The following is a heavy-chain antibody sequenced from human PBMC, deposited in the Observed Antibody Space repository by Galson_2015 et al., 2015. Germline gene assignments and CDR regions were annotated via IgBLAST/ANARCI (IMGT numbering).Heavy chain of an antibody. J-gene: IGHJ6*02. CDR2: IYPGDSDT. CDR3: ARLTMVRGVINGMDV. V-gene: IGHV5-51*01. D-gene: IGHD3-10*01. Sequence: QSGAEVKKPGESLTISCKGSGYSFTSYWIGWVRQMPGKGLEWMGIIYPGDSDTRYSPSFQGQVTISADKSISTAYLQWSSLKASDTAMYYCARLTMVRGVINGMDVWGQGTTVTVSS. CDR1: GYSFTSYW.